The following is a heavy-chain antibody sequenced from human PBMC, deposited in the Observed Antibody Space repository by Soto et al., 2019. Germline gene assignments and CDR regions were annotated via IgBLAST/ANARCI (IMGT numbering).Heavy chain of an antibody. CDR2: IYYSGTT. D-gene: IGHD1-26*01. CDR3: ARREIQGPIDY. V-gene: IGHV4-28*01. J-gene: IGHJ4*02. Sequence: SEPLRHTWAVSGDTISSINGWGCIQQPPGKGLEWIGYIYYSGTTYYNPSLKSRVTMSVDTSKNQFSLKLTSVTAVDMAVYYCARREIQGPIDYWGQGTLVTVSS. CDR1: GDTISSING.